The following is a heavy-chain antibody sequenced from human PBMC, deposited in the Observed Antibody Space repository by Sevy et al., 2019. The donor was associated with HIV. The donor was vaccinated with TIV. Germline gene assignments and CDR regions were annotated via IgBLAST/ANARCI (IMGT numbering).Heavy chain of an antibody. CDR2: ISGSGGST. Sequence: GGSLRLSCAASGFTFSSYAMSWVRHAPGKGLEWVSAISGSGGSTYYADSVKGRFTISRDNSKNTLYLQMNSLRAEDTAVYYCAKQSLNSTGIAARGAFDYWGQGTLVTVSS. V-gene: IGHV3-23*01. D-gene: IGHD6-6*01. CDR3: AKQSLNSTGIAARGAFDY. J-gene: IGHJ4*02. CDR1: GFTFSSYA.